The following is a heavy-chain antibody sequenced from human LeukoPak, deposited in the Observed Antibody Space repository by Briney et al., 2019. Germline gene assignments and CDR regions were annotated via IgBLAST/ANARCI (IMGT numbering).Heavy chain of an antibody. V-gene: IGHV4-39*01. CDR2: VHYSGST. CDR3: ARRSTVAGRGRFDP. D-gene: IGHD6-19*01. J-gene: IGHJ5*02. CDR1: GGSIRSTSYY. Sequence: PSETLSLTCTVSGGSIRSTSYYWGWIRQPPGKGLEWLGSVHYSGSTYDNPSLKNRVTISVDTSKNQFSLKLISVTAADTAVYYCARRSTVAGRGRFDPWGQGTLVTVSS.